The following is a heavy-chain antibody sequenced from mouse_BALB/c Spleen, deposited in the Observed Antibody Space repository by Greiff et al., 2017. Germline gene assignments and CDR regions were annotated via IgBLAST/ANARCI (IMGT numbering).Heavy chain of an antibody. V-gene: IGHV3-2*02. CDR3: ARHGLYYAMDY. J-gene: IGHJ4*01. CDR2: ISYSGST. CDR1: GYSITSDYA. Sequence: EVQLQQSGPGLVKPSQSLSLTCTVTGYSITSDYAWNWIRQFPGNKLEWMGYISYSGSTSYNPSLKSRISITRDTSKNQFFLQLNSVTTEDTATYYCARHGLYYAMDYWGQGTSVTVSS. D-gene: IGHD3-1*01.